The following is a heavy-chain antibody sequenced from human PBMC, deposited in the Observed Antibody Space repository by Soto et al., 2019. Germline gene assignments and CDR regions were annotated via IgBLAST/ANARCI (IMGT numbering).Heavy chain of an antibody. CDR3: ARSTKDSGDWH. D-gene: IGHD4-17*01. Sequence: QVQLVQSGAEVKKPGASLKVSCKASGYTFTSYDINWVRQATGQGLEWMGWMNPNSGNTGYAQKFQGSVTMTRTTSISTAYMELRSLRCEGTAVSYCARSTKDSGDWHWGQGTLVTVSS. CDR1: GYTFTSYD. CDR2: MNPNSGNT. V-gene: IGHV1-8*01. J-gene: IGHJ4*02.